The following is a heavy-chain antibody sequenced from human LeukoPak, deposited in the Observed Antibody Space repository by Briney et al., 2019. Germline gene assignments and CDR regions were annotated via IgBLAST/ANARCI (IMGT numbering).Heavy chain of an antibody. Sequence: SETLSLTCTVSGGSTSSGSYYWSWIRQPAGKGLEWIGRIYTSGSTNYNPSLKSRVTISVDTSKNQFSLKLSSVTAADTAVYYCARADGGLLWFGFWGQGTLVTVSS. CDR1: GGSTSSGSYY. J-gene: IGHJ4*02. V-gene: IGHV4-61*02. CDR2: IYTSGST. CDR3: ARADGGLLWFGF. D-gene: IGHD3-10*01.